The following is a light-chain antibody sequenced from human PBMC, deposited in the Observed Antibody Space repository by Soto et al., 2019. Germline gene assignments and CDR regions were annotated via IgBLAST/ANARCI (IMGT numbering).Light chain of an antibody. V-gene: IGKV3-20*01. CDR1: QSVSNSY. J-gene: IGKJ1*01. CDR2: GAF. CDR3: QQYGSLPRT. Sequence: EIVLTQSPDILSLSPGERATLSCRASQSVSNSYLAWYQHKPGQAPRLLISGAFFRATGVSDRFSGSGSGTGFTLTISRLEPEDFAVYYCQQYGSLPRTFGQGTKVEIK.